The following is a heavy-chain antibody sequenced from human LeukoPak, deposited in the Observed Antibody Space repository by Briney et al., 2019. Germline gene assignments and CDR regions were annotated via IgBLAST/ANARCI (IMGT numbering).Heavy chain of an antibody. V-gene: IGHV3-30*18. Sequence: PGGSLRLSCAASGLTFSSYGMHWVRQAPGKGLEWVAVISYDGSNKYYADSVKGRFTISRDNSKYTLYLQMNSLRAEDTAVYYCAKWALLWFGELLYGQNWFDPWGQGTLVTVSS. CDR3: AKWALLWFGELLYGQNWFDP. D-gene: IGHD3-10*01. CDR2: ISYDGSNK. CDR1: GLTFSSYG. J-gene: IGHJ5*02.